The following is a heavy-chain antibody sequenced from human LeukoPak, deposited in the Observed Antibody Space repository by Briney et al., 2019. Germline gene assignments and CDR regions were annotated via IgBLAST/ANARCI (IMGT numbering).Heavy chain of an antibody. J-gene: IGHJ4*02. V-gene: IGHV1-46*01. CDR3: ARDTKQWPVLRGHYFDY. Sequence: GASVKVSCKASGYNFTSYYMHWVRQAPGQGLEWMGIINPSGGSTSYAQKFQGRVTMTRDTSTSTVYMELSSLRSEDTAVYYCARDTKQWPVLRGHYFDYWGQGTLVTVSS. D-gene: IGHD6-19*01. CDR2: INPSGGST. CDR1: GYNFTSYY.